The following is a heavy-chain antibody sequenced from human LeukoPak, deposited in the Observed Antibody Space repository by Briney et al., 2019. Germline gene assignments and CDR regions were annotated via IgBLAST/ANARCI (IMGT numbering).Heavy chain of an antibody. Sequence: SETLSLTCTVSGGSINSDFWTWIRQPPGQGLKWDGDIYYRGTTYYNPNLKSRLTMSVDTSKNRFSLRLSSVTAADTAVYYCARDRTAYNGVAGGFDSWGQGTLVTVSS. CDR3: ARDRTAYNGVAGGFDS. CDR1: GGSINSDF. V-gene: IGHV4-59*01. J-gene: IGHJ4*02. D-gene: IGHD2-8*01. CDR2: IYYRGTT.